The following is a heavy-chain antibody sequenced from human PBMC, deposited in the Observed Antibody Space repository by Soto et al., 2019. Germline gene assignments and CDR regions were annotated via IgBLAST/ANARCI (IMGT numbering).Heavy chain of an antibody. D-gene: IGHD3-3*01. CDR1: GFTFSNAW. CDR3: TTVRAIFGVVITPFDY. J-gene: IGHJ4*02. V-gene: IGHV3-15*01. CDR2: IKSKTDGGTT. Sequence: LRLSCAASGFTFSNAWMSWVRQAPGKGLEWVGRIKSKTDGGTTDYAAPVKGRFTISRDDSKNTLYLQMNSLKTEDTAVYYCTTVRAIFGVVITPFDYWGQGTLVTVSS.